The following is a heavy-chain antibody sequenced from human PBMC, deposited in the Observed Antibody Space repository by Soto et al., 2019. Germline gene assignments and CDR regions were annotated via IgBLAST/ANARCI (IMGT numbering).Heavy chain of an antibody. CDR1: GGSMSYYY. V-gene: IGHV4-59*01. CDR2: VYYDGST. Sequence: SETLSLTCTVSGGSMSYYYWSWIRQPPGKGLEWIGYVYYDGSTNYNPSLESRVTMSIDTSKNQFSLKLSSVIAADTAVYYCVSYDRQSGRYSLDYWGQGTLVTVSS. CDR3: VSYDRQSGRYSLDY. J-gene: IGHJ4*02. D-gene: IGHD3-10*01.